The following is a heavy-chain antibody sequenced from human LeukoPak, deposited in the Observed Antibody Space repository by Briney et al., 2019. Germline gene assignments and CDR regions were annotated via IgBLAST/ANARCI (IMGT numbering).Heavy chain of an antibody. V-gene: IGHV4-39*01. CDR1: GDSINTKSYY. CDR2: IYYSGNT. Sequence: ASETLSLTCTVSGDSINTKSYYWGWIRQPPGKGLEWIGSIYYSGNTYYNPSLKSRVTLSIDTPKNQFSLRLSSVTAADTAVYYCARHSYGTFDYWGQGTLVTVSS. CDR3: ARHSYGTFDY. D-gene: IGHD5-18*01. J-gene: IGHJ4*02.